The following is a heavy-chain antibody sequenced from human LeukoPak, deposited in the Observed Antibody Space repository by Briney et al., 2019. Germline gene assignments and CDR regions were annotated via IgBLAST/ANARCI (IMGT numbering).Heavy chain of an antibody. CDR1: GFIVTGDH. CDR3: ARERDDAFDI. J-gene: IGHJ3*02. Sequence: EGSLRLSCAASGFIVTGDHMIWVRQALGKGLEWVSIIYSNGATYYADSVKGRFTISRDNSKNTLYLQMGSLRAEDMAVYYCARERDDAFDIWGQGTMVTVSS. CDR2: IYSNGAT. V-gene: IGHV3-66*01.